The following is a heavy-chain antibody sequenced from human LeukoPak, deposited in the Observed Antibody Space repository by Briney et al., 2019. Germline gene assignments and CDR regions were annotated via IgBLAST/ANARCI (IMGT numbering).Heavy chain of an antibody. D-gene: IGHD4-23*01. J-gene: IGHJ4*02. CDR3: ARGSGYYGGLLDY. V-gene: IGHV4-34*01. Sequence: PSETLSLTCAVYGGSLSGYYWSWIRQSPGKGLEWIGEINHSGSTNYNPSLKSRVTISVDTSKNQFSLKLSSVTAADTAVYYCARGSGYYGGLLDYWGQGTLVTVSS. CDR1: GGSLSGYY. CDR2: INHSGST.